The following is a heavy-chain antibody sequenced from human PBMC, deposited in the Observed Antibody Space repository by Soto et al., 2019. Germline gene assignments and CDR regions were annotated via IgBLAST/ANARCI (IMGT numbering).Heavy chain of an antibody. CDR2: INHSGST. CDR1: GGSFSGYY. Sequence: SETLSLTCAVYGGSFSGYYWSWIRQPPGKGLEWIGEINHSGSTNYNPSLKSRVTISVDTSKNQFSLKLSSVTAADTAVYYCARADYDILTANGTNWFYXWGQGTMFTVSX. J-gene: IGHJ5*02. V-gene: IGHV4-34*01. CDR3: ARADYDILTANGTNWFYX. D-gene: IGHD3-9*01.